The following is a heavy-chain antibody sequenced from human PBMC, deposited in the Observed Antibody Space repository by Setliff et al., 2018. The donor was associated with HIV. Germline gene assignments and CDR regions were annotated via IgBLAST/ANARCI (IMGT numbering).Heavy chain of an antibody. J-gene: IGHJ4*02. CDR1: GGSFSGYY. Sequence: SETLSLTCAVYGGSFSGYYWTWMRQPPGRGLEWIGEIIHSGGTNYNRSLKSRAIISVDTSKNQFSLNLSPVTAADTAVYYCARGGLGVVGASDYWSQGTLVTVSS. CDR3: ARGGLGVVGASDY. D-gene: IGHD2-15*01. V-gene: IGHV4-34*01. CDR2: IIHSGGT.